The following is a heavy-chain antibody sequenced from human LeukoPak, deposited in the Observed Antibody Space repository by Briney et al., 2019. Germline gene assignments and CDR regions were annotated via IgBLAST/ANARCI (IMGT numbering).Heavy chain of an antibody. Sequence: GGSLRLSCAASGFTFSSYWMSWVRQAPGKGLEWVANIKQDGSEKYYVDSVKGRFTISRDNAKNSLYLQMNSLRAEDTAVYYCARDRFVYPLQPHSVPLDIWGQGTMVTVSS. J-gene: IGHJ3*02. D-gene: IGHD1-14*01. CDR1: GFTFSSYW. CDR3: ARDRFVYPLQPHSVPLDI. V-gene: IGHV3-7*01. CDR2: IKQDGSEK.